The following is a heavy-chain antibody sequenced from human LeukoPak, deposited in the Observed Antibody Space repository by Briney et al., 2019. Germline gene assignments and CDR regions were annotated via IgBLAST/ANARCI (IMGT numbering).Heavy chain of an antibody. J-gene: IGHJ4*02. CDR3: ARDQGATLVRGVTPYLNY. D-gene: IGHD3-10*01. Sequence: GKSLRLSCAASGFTFSSYAMHWVRQAPGKGLEWVSIISYDGSDERFADSVKGRFTISRDNSKNMVFLQMNSLRAEDTAVYYCARDQGATLVRGVTPYLNYWGQGTLVSVSS. CDR2: ISYDGSDE. V-gene: IGHV3-30*04. CDR1: GFTFSSYA.